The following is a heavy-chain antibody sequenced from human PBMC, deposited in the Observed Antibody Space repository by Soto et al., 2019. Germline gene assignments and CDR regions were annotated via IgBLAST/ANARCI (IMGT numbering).Heavy chain of an antibody. V-gene: IGHV4-34*01. CDR3: ARGRYSSSRVKNYYYYMDV. CDR1: GGSFSGYY. CDR2: INHSGST. D-gene: IGHD6-6*01. J-gene: IGHJ6*03. Sequence: SETLSLTCAVYGGSFSGYYWSWIRQPPGKGLEWIGEINHSGSTNYNPSLKSRVTISVDTSKNQFSLKLSSVTAADTAVYYCARGRYSSSRVKNYYYYMDVWGKGTTVTVSS.